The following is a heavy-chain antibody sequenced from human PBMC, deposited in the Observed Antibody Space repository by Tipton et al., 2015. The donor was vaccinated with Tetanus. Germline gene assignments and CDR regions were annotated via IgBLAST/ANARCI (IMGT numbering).Heavy chain of an antibody. CDR1: GGSISSYY. D-gene: IGHD3-9*01. Sequence: TLSLTCTVSGGSISSYYWSWIRQPPGKGLEWIGYIYYSGSTNYTPSLKSRVTISVDTSKNQFSLKLGSVTAADTAVYYCARLGYDILTGYHYDSWGQGTLVTVSS. V-gene: IGHV4-59*08. J-gene: IGHJ4*02. CDR3: ARLGYDILTGYHYDS. CDR2: IYYSGST.